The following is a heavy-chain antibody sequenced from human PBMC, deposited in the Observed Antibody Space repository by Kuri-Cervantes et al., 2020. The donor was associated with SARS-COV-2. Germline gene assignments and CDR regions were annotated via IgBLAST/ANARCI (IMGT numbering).Heavy chain of an antibody. Sequence: ASVKVSCKASGYTFTSYDINWVRQATGQGLEWMGWMNPNSGNTGYAQKFQGRVTMTRNTSISTAYMELSSLRSEDTAVYYCARGAKIRGYSGYEFLYYYYYMDVWGKGTTVTVSS. CDR1: GYTFTSYD. J-gene: IGHJ6*03. D-gene: IGHD5-12*01. CDR2: MNPNSGNT. V-gene: IGHV1-8*02. CDR3: ARGAKIRGYSGYEFLYYYYYMDV.